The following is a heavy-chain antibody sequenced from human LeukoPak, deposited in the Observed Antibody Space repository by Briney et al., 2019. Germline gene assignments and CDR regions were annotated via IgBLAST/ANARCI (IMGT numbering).Heavy chain of an antibody. Sequence: GASVKVSCKASGGTFSSYAISWVRQAPGQGLEWMGGIIPIFGTANYAQKFQGRVTITTDESTSTAYMELSSLRSEDTAVYYCARQGMGITGTTGLGVDYWGQGTLVTVSS. CDR3: ARQGMGITGTTGLGVDY. CDR2: IIPIFGTA. J-gene: IGHJ4*02. CDR1: GGTFSSYA. D-gene: IGHD1-7*01. V-gene: IGHV1-69*05.